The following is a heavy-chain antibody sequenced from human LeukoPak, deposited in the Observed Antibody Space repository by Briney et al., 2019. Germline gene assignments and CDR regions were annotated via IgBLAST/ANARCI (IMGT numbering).Heavy chain of an antibody. J-gene: IGHJ4*02. V-gene: IGHV3-30-3*01. D-gene: IGHD3-22*01. CDR1: GFTFSSYA. CDR2: ISYDGSNK. CDR3: AKDFVGYYYDSSGYGSY. Sequence: PGGSLRLSCAASGFTFSSYAMHWVRQAPGKGLEWVAVISYDGSNKYYADSVKGRFTISRDNSKNTLYLQMNSLRAEDTAVYYCAKDFVGYYYDSSGYGSYWGQGTLVTVSS.